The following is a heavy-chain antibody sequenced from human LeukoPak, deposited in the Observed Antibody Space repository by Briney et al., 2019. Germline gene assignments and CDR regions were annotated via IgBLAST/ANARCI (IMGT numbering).Heavy chain of an antibody. CDR3: ARTTEGYCSSASCFGFSYSYYMDV. D-gene: IGHD2-2*01. J-gene: IGHJ6*03. CDR2: VKHSGST. CDR1: GGSFSGYY. V-gene: IGHV4-34*01. Sequence: PSETLSLTCAVSGGSFSGYYFSWIREPPGPGLEWIGEVKHSGSTNYNPSPKSRVTISLDTSKNQFSLKLSSVIAADTAVYYCARTTEGYCSSASCFGFSYSYYMDVWGKGTTVTISS.